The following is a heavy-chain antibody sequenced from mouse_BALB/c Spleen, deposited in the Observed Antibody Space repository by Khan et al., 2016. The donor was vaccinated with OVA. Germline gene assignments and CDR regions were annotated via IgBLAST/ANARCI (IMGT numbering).Heavy chain of an antibody. CDR2: ISYSGNT. J-gene: IGHJ2*01. V-gene: IGHV3-2*02. CDR1: GYSITTDYA. Sequence: EVQLQESGPGLVKPSQSLSLTCTVTGYSITTDYAWNWIRQFPGSKLEWMGHISYSGNTKYNPSLKSRISITRDTSKNQFFLQLKSVTTEDTARYYCARIEGGDFDYWGQGTTLTVAA. CDR3: ARIEGGDFDY.